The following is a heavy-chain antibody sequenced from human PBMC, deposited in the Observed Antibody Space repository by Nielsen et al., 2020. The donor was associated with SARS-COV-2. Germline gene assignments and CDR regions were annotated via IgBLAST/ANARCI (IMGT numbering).Heavy chain of an antibody. CDR1: GGSFSGYY. Sequence: GSLRLSCAVYGGSFSGYYWSWIRQPPGKGLEWIGEINHSGSTNYNPSLKSRVTISVDTSKNQFSLKLSSVTAADTAVYYCARGFGRYYGRSYCSSTSCPPSWYFDLWGRGTLVTVSS. CDR2: INHSGST. J-gene: IGHJ2*01. V-gene: IGHV4-34*01. CDR3: ARGFGRYYGRSYCSSTSCPPSWYFDL. D-gene: IGHD2-2*01.